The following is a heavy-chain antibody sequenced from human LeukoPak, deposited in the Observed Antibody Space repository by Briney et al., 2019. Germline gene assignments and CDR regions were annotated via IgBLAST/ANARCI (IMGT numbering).Heavy chain of an antibody. Sequence: PGGSLRLSCAASGFTFSSYAMTWVRQAPGKGLEWVSALSGSGVSTFYADSVKGRFTISRYNSKNTLCLQISSLSAEDTAVYYCAKDDAGGGAYYFDYWGQGTLVTVSS. CDR1: GFTFSSYA. CDR3: AKDDAGGGAYYFDY. V-gene: IGHV3-23*01. D-gene: IGHD3-10*01. J-gene: IGHJ4*02. CDR2: LSGSGVST.